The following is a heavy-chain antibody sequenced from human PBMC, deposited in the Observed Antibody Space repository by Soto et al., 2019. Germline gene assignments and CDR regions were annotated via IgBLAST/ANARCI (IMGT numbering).Heavy chain of an antibody. CDR3: AKEWGGGGTSTYYYYYGRDV. CDR1: GFTFSSYA. Sequence: EVQLLESGGGLVQPGGSLRLSCAASGFTFSSYAMSWVRQAPGKGLEWVSAISGSGGSTYYADSVKGRFTISRDNSKNTLYLQMNSLRAEDTAVYYCAKEWGGGGTSTYYYYYGRDVWGQGTTVTVSS. D-gene: IGHD2-15*01. V-gene: IGHV3-23*01. J-gene: IGHJ6*02. CDR2: ISGSGGST.